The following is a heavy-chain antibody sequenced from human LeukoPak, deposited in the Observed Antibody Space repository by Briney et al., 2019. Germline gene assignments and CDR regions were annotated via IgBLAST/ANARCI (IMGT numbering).Heavy chain of an antibody. CDR1: GFTFSSYW. D-gene: IGHD3-22*01. J-gene: IGHJ6*02. CDR2: INSDGSST. V-gene: IGHV3-74*01. CDR3: ARGSGGSSGYRYYYYYYGMDV. Sequence: PGGSLRLSCAASGFTFSSYWMHWVRQAPGKGLVWVSRINSDGSSTSYADSVKGRFTISRDNAKNTLYLQMNSLRAEDTAVYYCARGSGGSSGYRYYYYYYGMDVWGQGTTVTVSS.